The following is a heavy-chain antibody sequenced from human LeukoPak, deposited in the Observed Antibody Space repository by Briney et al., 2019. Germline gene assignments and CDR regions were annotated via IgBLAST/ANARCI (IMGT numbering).Heavy chain of an antibody. CDR1: GFTFSSYG. Sequence: GGSLRLSCAASGFTFSSYGMSWVRQAPGKGLEWVSAISGSGGSTYYADSVKGRFTISRDNSKNTLYLQMNSLRAEDTAVYYCAKDLPKDYYDSSGYYFPYAFDIWGQGTMVTVSS. D-gene: IGHD3-22*01. CDR3: AKDLPKDYYDSSGYYFPYAFDI. CDR2: ISGSGGST. V-gene: IGHV3-23*01. J-gene: IGHJ3*02.